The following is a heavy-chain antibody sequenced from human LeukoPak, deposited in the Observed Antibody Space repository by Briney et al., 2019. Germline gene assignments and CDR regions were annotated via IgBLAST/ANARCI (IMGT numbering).Heavy chain of an antibody. J-gene: IGHJ4*02. CDR2: IKQDGSEK. V-gene: IGHV3-7*01. D-gene: IGHD3-22*01. Sequence: GGSLRLSCAASGFTFSSYWMSWVRQAPGKGLEWVANIKQDGSEKYYVDSVKGRFTISRDNAKNSLYLQMNSLRAEDTAVYYCARGGYYDSSGYPGPFDYWGQGTLVTVSS. CDR3: ARGGYYDSSGYPGPFDY. CDR1: GFTFSSYW.